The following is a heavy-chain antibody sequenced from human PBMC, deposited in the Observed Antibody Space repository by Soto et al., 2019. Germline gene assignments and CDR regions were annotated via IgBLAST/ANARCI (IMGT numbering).Heavy chain of an antibody. CDR3: AKQNDGYSYGYSFDY. D-gene: IGHD5-18*01. CDR1: GFTFSSYG. CDR2: ISYDGSNK. Sequence: QVQLVESGGGVVQPGRSLRLSCAASGFTFSSYGVHWVRQAPGKGLEWVAVISYDGSNKYYADSVKGRFTISRDNSKNTLYLQMNSLRAEDTAVYYCAKQNDGYSYGYSFDYWGQGTLVTVSS. V-gene: IGHV3-30*18. J-gene: IGHJ4*02.